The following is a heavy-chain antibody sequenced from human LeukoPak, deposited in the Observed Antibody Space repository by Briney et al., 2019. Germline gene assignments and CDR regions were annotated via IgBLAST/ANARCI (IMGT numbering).Heavy chain of an antibody. CDR1: GGSFSGYY. CDR2: INHSGST. D-gene: IGHD4-23*01. Sequence: SETLSLTCAVYGGSFSGYYWSWIRQPPGKGLEWIGEINHSGSTNYNPSLKSRVTISVDTSKNQFSLKLSSVTAADTAVYYCARKPTVITNYYYYYMDVWGKGTTVTVSS. J-gene: IGHJ6*03. V-gene: IGHV4-34*01. CDR3: ARKPTVITNYYYYYMDV.